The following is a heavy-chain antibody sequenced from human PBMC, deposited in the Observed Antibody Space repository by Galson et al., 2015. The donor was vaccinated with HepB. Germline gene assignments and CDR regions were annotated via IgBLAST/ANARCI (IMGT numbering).Heavy chain of an antibody. Sequence: SLRLSCAASGFTFSSYAMHWVRQAPGKGLEWVAVISYDGSNKYYADSVKGRFTISRDNSKNTLYLQMNSLRAEDTAVYYCARDQVAAAGLNYIFDYWGQGTLVTVSS. CDR3: ARDQVAAAGLNYIFDY. CDR2: ISYDGSNK. V-gene: IGHV3-30-3*01. J-gene: IGHJ4*02. D-gene: IGHD6-13*01. CDR1: GFTFSSYA.